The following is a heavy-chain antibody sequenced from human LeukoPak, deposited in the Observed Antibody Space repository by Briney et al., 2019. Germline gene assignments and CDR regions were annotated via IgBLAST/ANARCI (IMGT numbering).Heavy chain of an antibody. CDR2: INHSGST. V-gene: IGHV4-34*01. D-gene: IGHD6-19*01. CDR3: AGALRYSSPDY. Sequence: SETLSLTCAAYGGSFSGYYWSWIRQPPGKGLEWIGEINHSGSTNYNPSLKSRVTISVDTSKNQFSLKLSSVTAADTAVYYCAGALRYSSPDYWGQGTLVTVSS. CDR1: GGSFSGYY. J-gene: IGHJ4*02.